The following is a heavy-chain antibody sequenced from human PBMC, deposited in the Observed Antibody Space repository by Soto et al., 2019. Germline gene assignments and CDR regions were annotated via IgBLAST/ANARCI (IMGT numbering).Heavy chain of an antibody. CDR2: IYPGDSDT. Sequence: GESLKISCKGSGYSFTSYWIGWVRQMPGKGLEWMGIIYPGDSDTRYSPSFQGQVTISADKSISTAYLQWSSLKASDTAMYYCARLDYDILTGYRKGYYFDYWGQGTLVTVSS. CDR1: GYSFTSYW. J-gene: IGHJ4*02. V-gene: IGHV5-51*01. CDR3: ARLDYDILTGYRKGYYFDY. D-gene: IGHD3-9*01.